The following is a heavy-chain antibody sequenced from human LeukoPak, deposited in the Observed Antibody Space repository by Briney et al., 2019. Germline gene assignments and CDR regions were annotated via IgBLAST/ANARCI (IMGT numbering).Heavy chain of an antibody. J-gene: IGHJ5*02. Sequence: SETLSLTCAVYGGSFSGYYWSWIRQPPGKGPEWIGEINHSGSTNYNPSLKSRVTISVDTSKNQFSLKLSSVTAADTAVYYCASTYSSSWYNWFDPWGQGTLVTVSS. D-gene: IGHD6-13*01. CDR3: ASTYSSSWYNWFDP. CDR2: INHSGST. V-gene: IGHV4-34*01. CDR1: GGSFSGYY.